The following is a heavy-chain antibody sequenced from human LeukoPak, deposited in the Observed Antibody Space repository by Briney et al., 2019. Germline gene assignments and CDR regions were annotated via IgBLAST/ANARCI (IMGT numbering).Heavy chain of an antibody. CDR3: ARANPMVRGVINYYGMDV. Sequence: SETLSLTCTVPGGSISGYHWTWIRQPPGKGLEWIGYIYSSGSTDYNPSLKSRVTISVDTSKNQFSLKLSSVTAADTAVYYCARANPMVRGVINYYGMDVWGQGTTVTVSS. V-gene: IGHV4-59*01. CDR1: GGSISGYH. D-gene: IGHD3-10*01. J-gene: IGHJ6*02. CDR2: IYSSGST.